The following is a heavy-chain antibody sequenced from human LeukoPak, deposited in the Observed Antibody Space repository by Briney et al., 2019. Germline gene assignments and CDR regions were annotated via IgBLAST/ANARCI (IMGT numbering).Heavy chain of an antibody. CDR3: ASLYSSGWYWFDP. V-gene: IGHV4-39*01. CDR1: GGSISSSSYY. Sequence: SETLSLTCTVSGGSISSSSYYWGWIRQPPGKGLVWIGSIYYSGSTYYNPSLKSRVTISVDTSKNQFSLKLSSVTAADTAVYYCASLYSSGWYWFDPWGQGTLVTVSS. CDR2: IYYSGST. D-gene: IGHD6-19*01. J-gene: IGHJ5*02.